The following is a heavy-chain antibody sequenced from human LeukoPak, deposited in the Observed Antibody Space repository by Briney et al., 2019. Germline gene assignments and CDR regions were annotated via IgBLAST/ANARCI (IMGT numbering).Heavy chain of an antibody. CDR1: GFIVSSYY. CDR3: ARRGGSSRGSQGDDY. V-gene: IGHV3-53*01. D-gene: IGHD6-13*01. CDR2: LYSGGST. Sequence: GGSLRLSCAASGFIVSSYYMNWVRQAPGKGLEWVSGLYSGGSTYYADSVKGRFTISRDKSKNTLFLQMNSLRAEDTAVYYCARRGGSSRGSQGDDYWGQGTQVTVSS. J-gene: IGHJ4*02.